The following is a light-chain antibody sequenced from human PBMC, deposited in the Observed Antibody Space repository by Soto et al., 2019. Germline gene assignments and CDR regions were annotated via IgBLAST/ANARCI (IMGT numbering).Light chain of an antibody. J-gene: IGLJ2*01. Sequence: QSALTQPSSVSGAPGQRVTISCTGSSSNIGAGYDVHWYKQLPGTAPKLLIYGNRNRPSGVPDRISGSKSGTSVSLAITGLQAEDEADYHCQSYDSSLNGSVVFGGGTKLTVL. V-gene: IGLV1-40*01. CDR2: GNR. CDR3: QSYDSSLNGSVV. CDR1: SSNIGAGYD.